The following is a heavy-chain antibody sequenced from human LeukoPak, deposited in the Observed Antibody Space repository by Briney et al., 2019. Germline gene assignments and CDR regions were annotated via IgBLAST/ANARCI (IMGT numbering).Heavy chain of an antibody. V-gene: IGHV4-59*08. CDR2: IYYSGST. CDR1: GGSISSYY. Sequence: SETLSLTCTVSGGSISSYYWSWIRQPPGKGLEWIGYIYYSGSTNYNPSLKSRVTISVDTSKNQFSLKLSSVTAADTAVYYCASLYSSADAFDIWGQGTMVTVSS. J-gene: IGHJ3*02. CDR3: ASLYSSADAFDI. D-gene: IGHD6-25*01.